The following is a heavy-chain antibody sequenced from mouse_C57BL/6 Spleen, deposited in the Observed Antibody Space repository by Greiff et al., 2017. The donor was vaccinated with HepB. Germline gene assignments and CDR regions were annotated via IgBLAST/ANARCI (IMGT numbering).Heavy chain of an antibody. J-gene: IGHJ1*03. CDR2: ISNLAYSI. D-gene: IGHD2-5*01. CDR1: GFTFSDYG. V-gene: IGHV5-15*01. CDR3: ARQGAYYSNYWYFDV. Sequence: EVHLVESGGGLVQPGGSLKLSCAASGFTFSDYGMAWVRQAPRKGPEWVAFISNLAYSIYYADTVTGRFTISRENAKNTLYLEMSSLRSEDTAMYYCARQGAYYSNYWYFDVWGTGTTVTVSS.